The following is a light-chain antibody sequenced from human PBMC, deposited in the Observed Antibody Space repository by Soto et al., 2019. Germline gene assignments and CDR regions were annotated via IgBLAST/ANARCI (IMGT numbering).Light chain of an antibody. CDR1: QSVSSS. V-gene: IGKV3-11*01. CDR3: QQRSNWPPIT. CDR2: DAS. Sequence: EIVLTQSPATLSLSPGERATLSCRASQSVSSSLAWYQQKPGQAPRLLIYDASNRATGIPARFSGSGSGTDFTLTISSLEAEDFAIYYCQQRSNWPPITFGQGTRLEIK. J-gene: IGKJ5*01.